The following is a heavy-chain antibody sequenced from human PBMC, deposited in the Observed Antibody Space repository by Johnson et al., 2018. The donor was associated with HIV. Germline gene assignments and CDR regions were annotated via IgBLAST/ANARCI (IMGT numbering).Heavy chain of an antibody. J-gene: IGHJ3*02. CDR3: ARARSSSWYDGAFDI. CDR1: GFTFSSYV. D-gene: IGHD6-13*01. CDR2: ISTNGGST. Sequence: VQLVESGGGVVQPGRSLRLSCAASGFTFSSYVMHWVRQAPGRGLEYVSAISTNGGSTYYANSVKGRFTISRDNFKNTLYLQMGSLRAEDMAVYYCARARSSSWYDGAFDIWGQGTMVTCSA. V-gene: IGHV3-64*01.